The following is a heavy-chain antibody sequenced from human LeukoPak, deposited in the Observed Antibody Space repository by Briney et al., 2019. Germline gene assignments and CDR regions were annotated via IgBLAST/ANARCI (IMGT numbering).Heavy chain of an antibody. V-gene: IGHV4-61*09. Sequence: SETLSLTCTVSGDSLTNGRRHGSWIWQPAGKVLERIGHLYSSTRTTYNPSLESRVTISGDTAKNQFSLKLDSVTAADTAVYFCARCMSELDYGDYAYYYHMDVWGKGTTVTVSS. D-gene: IGHD4-17*01. CDR1: GDSLTNGRRH. CDR3: ARCMSELDYGDYAYYYHMDV. J-gene: IGHJ6*04. CDR2: LYSSTRT.